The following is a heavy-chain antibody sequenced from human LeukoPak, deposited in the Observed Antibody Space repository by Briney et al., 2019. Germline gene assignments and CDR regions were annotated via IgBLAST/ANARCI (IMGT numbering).Heavy chain of an antibody. CDR3: ARPSTYLRPNWFDP. D-gene: IGHD5-12*01. Sequence: GGSLRLSCAASGFTFSSYWMSWVRQAPGKGLEWVANIKQDGSEKYYVDSVKGRFTISRDNAKNSLYLQMNSLRAEDTAVYYCARPSTYLRPNWFDPWGQGTLVTVSS. CDR1: GFTFSSYW. CDR2: IKQDGSEK. J-gene: IGHJ5*02. V-gene: IGHV3-7*01.